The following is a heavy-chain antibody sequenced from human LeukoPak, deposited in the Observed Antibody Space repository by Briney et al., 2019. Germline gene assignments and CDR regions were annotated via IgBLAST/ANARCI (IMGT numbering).Heavy chain of an antibody. D-gene: IGHD6-19*01. J-gene: IGHJ4*02. CDR1: GGSFSGYY. Sequence: SETLSLTCAVYGGSFSGYYWSWIRQPPGKGLEWIGEINHSGSTNYNPSLKSRVTITVDTSKNQFSLKLSSVTAADTAVYYCARQMGSSGWYRKREKFDYWGQGTLVTVSS. CDR2: INHSGST. CDR3: ARQMGSSGWYRKREKFDY. V-gene: IGHV4-34*01.